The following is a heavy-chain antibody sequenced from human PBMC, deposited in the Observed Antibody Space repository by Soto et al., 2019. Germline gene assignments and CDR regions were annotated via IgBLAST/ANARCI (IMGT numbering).Heavy chain of an antibody. CDR2: ISYDGSNK. V-gene: IGHV3-30*18. D-gene: IGHD1-26*01. CDR3: AKGPYDKRELLNEYFDY. Sequence: GGSLRLSCAASGFTFSSYGMHWVLQAPGKGLEWVAVISYDGSNKYYADSVKGRFTISRDNSKNTLYLQMNSLRAEDTAVYYCAKGPYDKRELLNEYFDYWGQGTLVTVSS. J-gene: IGHJ4*02. CDR1: GFTFSSYG.